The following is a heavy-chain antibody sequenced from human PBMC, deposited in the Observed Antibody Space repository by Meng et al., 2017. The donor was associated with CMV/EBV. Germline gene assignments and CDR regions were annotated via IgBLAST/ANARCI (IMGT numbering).Heavy chain of an antibody. CDR2: IENDGSNK. V-gene: IGHV3-30*02. D-gene: IGHD1-26*01. CDR1: GFTFRRYG. Sequence: GESLKISCAASGFTFRRYGMDWVRQGPGKGLEWVTFIENDGSNKYYADSVKGQFTISRDNFKNTVHLQINNLRAEDTALYYCVKFFRWDQPDDAFDIWGHGTMVTVSS. CDR3: VKFFRWDQPDDAFDI. J-gene: IGHJ3*02.